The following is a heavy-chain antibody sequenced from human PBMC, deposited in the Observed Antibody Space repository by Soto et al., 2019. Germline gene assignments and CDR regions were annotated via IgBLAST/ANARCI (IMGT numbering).Heavy chain of an antibody. CDR2: MSHSGGT. V-gene: IGHV4-34*01. CDR3: ARVERGTATTVVDAFDI. J-gene: IGHJ3*02. Sequence: QVQLQQWGAGLLKPSETLSLTCAVYGGSVSSGSYYWSWIRQPPGKGLEWIGEMSHSGGTHFNPSRKRRVTISVDTSKNQFSLKMSFVTAADTALYYCARVERGTATTVVDAFDIWGPGTMVTVSS. CDR1: GGSVSSGSYY. D-gene: IGHD1-1*01.